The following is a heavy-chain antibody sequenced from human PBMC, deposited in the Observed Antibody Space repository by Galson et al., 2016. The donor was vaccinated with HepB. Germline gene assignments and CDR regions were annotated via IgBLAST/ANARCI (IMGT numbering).Heavy chain of an antibody. D-gene: IGHD6-13*01. CDR1: GGSISSYF. CDR2: VYYSGIT. V-gene: IGHV4-59*01. CDR3: ARDGAAAYAFDI. Sequence: LSLTCTVSGGSISSYFWSRIRQPPGKGLEWIGYVYYSGITEYNPSLKSRVTISVDTSKNQFSLKLTSVTAADTAVYYCARDGAAAYAFDIWGHGTMVTVSS. J-gene: IGHJ3*02.